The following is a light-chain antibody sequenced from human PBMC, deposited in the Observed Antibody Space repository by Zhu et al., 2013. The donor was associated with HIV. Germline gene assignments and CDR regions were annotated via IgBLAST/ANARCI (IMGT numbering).Light chain of an antibody. V-gene: IGKV3-15*01. J-gene: IGKJ2*04. CDR1: QSVSSN. CDR2: AAS. Sequence: EIVMTQSPVTLSVSPGERATLACRASQSVSSNVAWYQQKPGQAPRLLIFAASTRATGVPDRFSGSRSGTEFTLTISSLQSEDFAVYYCQQYNNWCSFGQG. CDR3: QQYNNWCS.